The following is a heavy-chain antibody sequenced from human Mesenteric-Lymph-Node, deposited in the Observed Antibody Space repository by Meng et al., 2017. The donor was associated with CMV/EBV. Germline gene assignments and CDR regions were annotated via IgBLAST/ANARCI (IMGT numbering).Heavy chain of an antibody. CDR3: ARRKNFPVAYMDV. CDR1: GGTFSSYT. V-gene: IGHV1-18*01. D-gene: IGHD5-12*01. J-gene: IGHJ6*02. CDR2: ISAYNGNT. Sequence: ASVKVSCKASGGTFSSYTISWVRQAPGQGLEWMGWISAYNGNTNYAQKLQGRVTMTTDTSTSTAYMELRSLRSDDTAVYYCARRKNFPVAYMDVWGQGTTVTVSS.